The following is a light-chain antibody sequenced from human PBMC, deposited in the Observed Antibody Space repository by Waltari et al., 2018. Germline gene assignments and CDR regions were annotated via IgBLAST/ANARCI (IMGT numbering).Light chain of an antibody. V-gene: IGKV3-11*01. Sequence: EIVLTQSPATLSLSPGERATLSCMASQSVSSYLAWYQQKPGQAPRLLFYDASTRAKGIPARFSGSGAGTDFTLTISSLEPEDFAVYYCQQRSNWPPAITFGQGTRLEIK. CDR2: DAS. J-gene: IGKJ5*01. CDR1: QSVSSY. CDR3: QQRSNWPPAIT.